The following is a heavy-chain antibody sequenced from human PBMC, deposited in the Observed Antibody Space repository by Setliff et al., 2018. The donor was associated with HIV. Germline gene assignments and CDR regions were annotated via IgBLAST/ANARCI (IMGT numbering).Heavy chain of an antibody. J-gene: IGHJ4*02. CDR2: INPNSGGT. CDR3: AKRKGNYDYYFDY. CDR1: GYAFTGYY. D-gene: IGHD4-4*01. Sequence: ASVKVSCKTSGYAFTGYYMHWVRQAPGQGLEWMGRINPNSGGTNYAQKFQGRVTMTRDTSVSTAYMELSRLRSDDTAVYYCAKRKGNYDYYFDYWGQGTLVTVSS. V-gene: IGHV1-2*06.